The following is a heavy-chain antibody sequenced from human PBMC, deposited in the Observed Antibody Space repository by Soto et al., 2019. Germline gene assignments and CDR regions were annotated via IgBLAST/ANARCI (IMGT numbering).Heavy chain of an antibody. D-gene: IGHD5-12*01. CDR1: GFTFSSYW. Sequence: PGGSLRLSCAASGFTFSSYWMSWVRQAPGKGLEWVANIKQDGSEKYYVDSVKGRFTISRDNAKNSLYLQMNSLRAEDTAVYYCARDALYSGYDLGFFDYWGQGTLVTVSS. CDR3: ARDALYSGYDLGFFDY. CDR2: IKQDGSEK. V-gene: IGHV3-7*05. J-gene: IGHJ4*02.